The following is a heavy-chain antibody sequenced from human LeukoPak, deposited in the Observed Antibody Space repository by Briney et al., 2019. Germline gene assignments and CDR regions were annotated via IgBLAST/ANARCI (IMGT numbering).Heavy chain of an antibody. CDR1: GFTFSSYS. D-gene: IGHD4-17*01. CDR2: ISSSSSYI. V-gene: IGHV3-21*01. CDR3: ARDADYGGTFDY. Sequence: GSLRLSCAASGFTFSSYSMNWVRQAPGKGLEWVSSISSSSSYIYYADSVKGRFTISRDNAKNSLYLQMNSLRAEDTAVYYCARDADYGGTFDYWGQGTLVTVSS. J-gene: IGHJ4*02.